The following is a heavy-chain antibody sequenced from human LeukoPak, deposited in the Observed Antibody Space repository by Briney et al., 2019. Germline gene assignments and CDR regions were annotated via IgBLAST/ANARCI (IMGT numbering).Heavy chain of an antibody. CDR2: ISAYNGNT. D-gene: IGHD3-10*01. Sequence: ASVKVSCKASGYTFTSYGISWVRQAPGQGLEWMGWISAYNGNTNYAQKLQGRVTMTTDTSTSTAYMELRSLRSDDTAVYYCARDTLYYYGSGSYFNYWGQGTLVTVSS. V-gene: IGHV1-18*01. CDR3: ARDTLYYYGSGSYFNY. J-gene: IGHJ4*02. CDR1: GYTFTSYG.